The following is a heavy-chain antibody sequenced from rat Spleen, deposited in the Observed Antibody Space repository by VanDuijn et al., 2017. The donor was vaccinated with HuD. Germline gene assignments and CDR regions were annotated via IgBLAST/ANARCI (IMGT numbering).Heavy chain of an antibody. V-gene: IGHV5-31*01. CDR2: IPNTGGNI. CDR1: GFTFSAYW. D-gene: IGHD1-2*01. Sequence: EVQLVETGGGLVQPGRSLKLSCVASGFTFSAYWMYWVRQAPGKGLEWIASIPNTGGNIYYPDSVKGRFTISRDNAQNSIYLQMNSLTSEDTATYYCTRESYSTFDYWGQGVMVTVSS. J-gene: IGHJ2*01. CDR3: TRESYSTFDY.